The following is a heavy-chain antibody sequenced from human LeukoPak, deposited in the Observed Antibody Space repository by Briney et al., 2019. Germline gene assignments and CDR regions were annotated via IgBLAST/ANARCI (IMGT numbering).Heavy chain of an antibody. Sequence: GGSLRLSCAASGFIVSSNYINWVRQALGKGLEWVSIIYSSGGTYYADSVKGRFTISRDNSKNTLYLQMNSLRAEDTAVYYCTKENLDYHNAFDIWGQGTMVTVSS. CDR2: IYSSGGT. CDR3: TKENLDYHNAFDI. CDR1: GFIVSSNY. D-gene: IGHD3-22*01. J-gene: IGHJ3*02. V-gene: IGHV3-53*01.